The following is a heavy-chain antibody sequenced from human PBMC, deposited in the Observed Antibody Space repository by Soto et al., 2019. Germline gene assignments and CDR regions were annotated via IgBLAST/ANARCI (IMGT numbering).Heavy chain of an antibody. J-gene: IGHJ6*03. Sequence: SETLSLTCTVSGGSISSCYWSWIRQPPGKGLEWIGYIYYSGSTNYNPSLKSRVTISVDTSKNQFSLKLSSVTAADTAVYYCARGYCSSTSCYRYYYYYYYMDVWGKGTTVTVSS. CDR3: ARGYCSSTSCYRYYYYYYYMDV. D-gene: IGHD2-2*01. CDR2: IYYSGST. V-gene: IGHV4-59*01. CDR1: GGSISSCY.